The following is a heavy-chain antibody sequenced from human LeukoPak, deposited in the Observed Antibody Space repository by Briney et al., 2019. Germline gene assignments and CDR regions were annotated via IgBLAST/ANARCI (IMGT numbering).Heavy chain of an antibody. CDR2: IYSGGST. D-gene: IGHD3-22*01. CDR3: ARDFLSSGYYSPGGFDY. J-gene: IGHJ4*02. CDR1: GFTVSSNY. V-gene: IGHV3-53*01. Sequence: GGSLRLSCAASGFTVSSNYMSWVRQAPGKGLNWVSVIYSGGSTYYADSVKGRFTISRDNSKNTLYLQMNSLRAEDTAVYYCARDFLSSGYYSPGGFDYWGQGTLVTVSS.